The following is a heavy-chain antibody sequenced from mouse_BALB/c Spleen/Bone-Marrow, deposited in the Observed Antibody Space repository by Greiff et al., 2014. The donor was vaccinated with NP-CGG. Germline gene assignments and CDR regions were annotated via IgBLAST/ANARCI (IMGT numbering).Heavy chain of an antibody. CDR2: IYPGSGST. V-gene: IGHV1S22*01. CDR3: TREGPTGTGGDY. J-gene: IGHJ2*01. CDR1: GYTFTSYW. D-gene: IGHD4-1*02. Sequence: GSELVRPGASVKLSCKASGYTFTSYWMHWVKQRPGQGLEWIGNIYPGSGSTNYVEKFKSKATLTVDTSSSTAYMRLSSLTSEDSAVYYCTREGPTGTGGDYWGQGTTLTVSS.